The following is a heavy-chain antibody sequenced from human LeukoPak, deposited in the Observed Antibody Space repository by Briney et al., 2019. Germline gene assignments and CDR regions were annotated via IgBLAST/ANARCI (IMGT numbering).Heavy chain of an antibody. CDR1: GFTVNNKY. J-gene: IGHJ4*02. CDR3: AKDWGEYFDYVWGSFTSFDS. Sequence: GGSLRLSCAASGFTVNNKYMTWVRQAPGKGLEWVSLIYNDGRTYYADSVKGRFTISRDNSKSTLYLQMNSLRAEDTAVYYCAKDWGEYFDYVWGSFTSFDSWGQGTLVTVSS. V-gene: IGHV3-53*01. CDR2: IYNDGRT. D-gene: IGHD3-16*01.